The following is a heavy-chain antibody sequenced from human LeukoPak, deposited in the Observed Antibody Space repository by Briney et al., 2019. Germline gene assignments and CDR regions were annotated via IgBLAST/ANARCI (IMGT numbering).Heavy chain of an antibody. CDR2: IRYDGSNK. CDR1: GFTFSSYS. V-gene: IGHV3-30*02. D-gene: IGHD5-18*01. Sequence: PGGSLRLSCAASGFTFSSYSMNWVRQAPGKGLEWVAFIRYDGSNKYYADSVKGRFTISRDNSKNTLYLQMNSLRAEDTAVYYCARANTALWAFDIWGQGTMVTVSS. CDR3: ARANTALWAFDI. J-gene: IGHJ3*02.